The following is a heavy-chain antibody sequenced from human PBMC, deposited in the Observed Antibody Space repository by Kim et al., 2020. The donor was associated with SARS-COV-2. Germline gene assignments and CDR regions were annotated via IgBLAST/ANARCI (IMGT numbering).Heavy chain of an antibody. Sequence: SETLSLTCTVSGGSISSGGYYWSWIRQHPGKGLEWIGYIYYSGSTYYNPSLKSRVTISVDTSKNQFSLKLSSVTAADTAVYYCARGSDAGPLTFYGDRVGCMDVWGQGTTVTVSS. D-gene: IGHD4-17*01. CDR1: GGSISSGGYY. CDR3: ARGSDAGPLTFYGDRVGCMDV. J-gene: IGHJ6*02. CDR2: IYYSGST. V-gene: IGHV4-31*03.